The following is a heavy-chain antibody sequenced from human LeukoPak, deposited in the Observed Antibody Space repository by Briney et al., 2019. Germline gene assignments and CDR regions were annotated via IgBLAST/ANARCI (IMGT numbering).Heavy chain of an antibody. J-gene: IGHJ4*02. CDR3: AKKIFGVASNYFDY. Sequence: GGSLRLSCAASGFTFRDYNMNWVRQAPGKGLEWVSYISSGSGTIYYADSVKGRFTISRDNSKNTLYLQMNSLRAEDTAVYYCAKKIFGVASNYFDYWGQGTLVTVSS. CDR1: GFTFRDYN. CDR2: ISSGSGTI. V-gene: IGHV3-48*01. D-gene: IGHD3-3*01.